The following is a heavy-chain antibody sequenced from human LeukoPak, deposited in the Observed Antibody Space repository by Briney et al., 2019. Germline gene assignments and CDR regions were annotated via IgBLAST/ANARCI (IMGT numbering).Heavy chain of an antibody. D-gene: IGHD2-2*01. CDR3: ARDDHCSSTSCPYYYYGMDV. CDR1: GFTFSSYS. Sequence: GGSLRLSCAASGFTFSSYSMNWVRQAPGKGLEWVSSISSSSSYIYYADSVKGRFTISRDNAKNSLYLQMNSLRAEDTAVYYCARDDHCSSTSCPYYYYGMDVWGQGTTVTVSS. CDR2: ISSSSSYI. V-gene: IGHV3-21*01. J-gene: IGHJ6*02.